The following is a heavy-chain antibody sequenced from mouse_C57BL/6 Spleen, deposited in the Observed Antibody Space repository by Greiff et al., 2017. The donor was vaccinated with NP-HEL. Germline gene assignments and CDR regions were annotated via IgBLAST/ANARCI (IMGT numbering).Heavy chain of an antibody. D-gene: IGHD1-1*01. J-gene: IGHJ2*01. V-gene: IGHV1-4*01. CDR2: INPSSGYT. CDR1: GYTFTSYT. CDR3: ARSGTTVADYFDY. Sequence: VQLQQSGAELARPGASVKMSCKASGYTFTSYTMHWVKQRPGQGLEWIGYINPSSGYTKYNQKFKDKATLTADKSSSTAYMQLSSLTSEDSAVYYCARSGTTVADYFDYWGQGTTLTVSS.